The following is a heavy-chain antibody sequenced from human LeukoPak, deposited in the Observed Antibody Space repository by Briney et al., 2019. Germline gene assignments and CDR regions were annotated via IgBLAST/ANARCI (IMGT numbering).Heavy chain of an antibody. D-gene: IGHD3-10*01. Sequence: PGGSLRLSCAASRFTFSDYWMSWVRPAPGKGLEWVANIKQDGSEKYYVDSVKGRFTISRDNAKNSLYLQMNSLRAEDTAVYYCARSHRSFASGSGDFWGPGTLVTVSS. V-gene: IGHV3-7*05. CDR1: RFTFSDYW. J-gene: IGHJ4*02. CDR3: ARSHRSFASGSGDF. CDR2: IKQDGSEK.